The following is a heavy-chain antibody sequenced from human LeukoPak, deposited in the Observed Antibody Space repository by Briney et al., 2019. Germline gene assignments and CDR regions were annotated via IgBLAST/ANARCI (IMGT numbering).Heavy chain of an antibody. CDR1: GYTFTSYG. CDR3: ARDLKRGYSSGRYSWGTGSSNDY. V-gene: IGHV1-18*01. J-gene: IGHJ4*02. CDR2: ISGYNGNT. Sequence: ALVKVSCKASGYTFTSYGISWVRQALGQGLEWMGWISGYNGNTNYAQKLQGRVTMTTDTSTSTAYMELRSLRSDDTAVYYCARDLKRGYSSGRYSWGTGSSNDYWGQGTLVTVSS. D-gene: IGHD6-19*01.